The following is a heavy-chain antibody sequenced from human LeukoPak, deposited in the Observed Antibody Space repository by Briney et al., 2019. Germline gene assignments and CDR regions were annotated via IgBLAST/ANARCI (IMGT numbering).Heavy chain of an antibody. CDR3: ARDVFSGSFRSEY. Sequence: PGGSLRLSCAASGFNFGNFAMSWVRQAPGKGLEWVSVISAGGGTTFYADSVKGRFTVSRDNFRNTLYVQMNSLRAEDTAVYYCARDVFSGSFRSEYWGQGTLVTVSS. CDR2: ISAGGGTT. CDR1: GFNFGNFA. D-gene: IGHD3-16*02. V-gene: IGHV3-23*01. J-gene: IGHJ4*02.